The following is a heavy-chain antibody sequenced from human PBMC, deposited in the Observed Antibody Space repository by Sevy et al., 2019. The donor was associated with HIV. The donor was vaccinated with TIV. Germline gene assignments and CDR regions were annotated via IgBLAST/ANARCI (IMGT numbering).Heavy chain of an antibody. CDR1: GFTFSIYG. Sequence: GGSLRLSCAASGFTFSIYGMHWVRQAPGKGLEWVAVIWYDGSNKYYADSVKGRFTISRDNSKNTLYLQMNSLRAEDTAVYYCARDYYYGSGSYYNRRTYYYYGMDVWGQGTTVTVSS. J-gene: IGHJ6*02. V-gene: IGHV3-33*01. CDR2: IWYDGSNK. CDR3: ARDYYYGSGSYYNRRTYYYYGMDV. D-gene: IGHD3-10*01.